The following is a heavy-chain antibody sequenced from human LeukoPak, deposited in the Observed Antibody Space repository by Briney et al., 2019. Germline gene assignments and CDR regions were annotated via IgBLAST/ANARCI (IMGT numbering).Heavy chain of an antibody. Sequence: PGGSLRLSCAASGFTFSNYWVHWVRQAPGKGLEWVSSISSSSSYIYYADSVKGRFTISRDNAKNSLYLQMNSLRAEDTAVYYCARDPSTDFWSGYCDYWGQGTLVTVSS. CDR3: ARDPSTDFWSGYCDY. V-gene: IGHV3-21*01. CDR2: ISSSSSYI. CDR1: GFTFSNYW. D-gene: IGHD3-3*01. J-gene: IGHJ4*02.